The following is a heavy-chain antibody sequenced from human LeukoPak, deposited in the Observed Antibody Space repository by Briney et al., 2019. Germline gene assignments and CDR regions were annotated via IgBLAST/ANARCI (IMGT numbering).Heavy chain of an antibody. D-gene: IGHD1-26*01. V-gene: IGHV3-30*09. CDR1: GFTFNNYA. J-gene: IGHJ4*02. CDR2: ISYDGSNG. CDR3: ARDEIARGSGSFLGH. Sequence: GGSLRLSCAASGFTFNNYAMHWVRQAPGKGLEWVSLISYDGSNGYYADSVKGRFGTSRDNSQNTVYLQMNNLRPEDTALYYCARDEIARGSGSFLGHWGQGTLVTVSS.